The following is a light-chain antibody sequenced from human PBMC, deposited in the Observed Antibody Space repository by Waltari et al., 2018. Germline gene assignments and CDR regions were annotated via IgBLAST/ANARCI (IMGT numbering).Light chain of an antibody. CDR1: SSDVGDNTY. CDR2: DVS. Sequence: QSALTQPASVSGSPGQSITISCTGTSSDVGDNTYASWYQQFPGKAPQPIIYDVSNRPPGVSNRFSGSKSGNTASLTISGLQAEDEADYSCTTHTSSSTYVFGTGTKVSVL. J-gene: IGLJ1*01. V-gene: IGLV2-14*01. CDR3: TTHTSSSTYV.